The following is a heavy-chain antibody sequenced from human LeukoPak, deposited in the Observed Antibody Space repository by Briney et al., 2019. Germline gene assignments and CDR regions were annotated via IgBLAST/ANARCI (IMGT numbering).Heavy chain of an antibody. D-gene: IGHD3-9*01. CDR1: GFTFSSNA. J-gene: IGHJ4*02. CDR3: AKNPDYDILTGTSFDY. CDR2: ISYDGSNK. V-gene: IGHV3-30-3*02. Sequence: GGSLRLSCAASGFTFSSNALHWVRQAPGKGLEWVAVISYDGSNKYYADAVKGRFTISRDNSKNTLYLQMNSLRAEDTAVYYCAKNPDYDILTGTSFDYWGQGALVTVSS.